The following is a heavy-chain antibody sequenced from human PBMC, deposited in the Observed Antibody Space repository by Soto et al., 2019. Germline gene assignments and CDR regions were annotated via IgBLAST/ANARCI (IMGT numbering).Heavy chain of an antibody. V-gene: IGHV4-39*01. CDR2: ISYSGSP. CDR3: AALLGHCSGGTCFFRWFDP. Sequence: QLQLQESGPGLAKPSETLSLTCTVSGGSISSESYFWGWVRQPSGKGLEWVGTISYSGSPFSNPSLKGRATLSVDTSKNQFSLRLSAVTAADSAVYFCAALLGHCSGGTCFFRWFDPWGQGSLVTVSS. D-gene: IGHD2-15*01. CDR1: GGSISSESYF. J-gene: IGHJ5*02.